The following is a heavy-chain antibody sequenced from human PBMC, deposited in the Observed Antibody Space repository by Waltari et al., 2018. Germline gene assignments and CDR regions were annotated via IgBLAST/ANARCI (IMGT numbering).Heavy chain of an antibody. Sequence: EVQLVQSGAEVKKPGATVKISCKVSGYTFTDYYMHWVQQAPGKGLEWMGLVCPEDGETICAEKVQARVTMTADTSTDTAYMELSSLRSEDTSVYYCATDRGDGYLDYWGQGTLVTVSS. CDR1: GYTFTDYY. CDR3: ATDRGDGYLDY. V-gene: IGHV1-69-2*01. CDR2: VCPEDGET. J-gene: IGHJ4*02.